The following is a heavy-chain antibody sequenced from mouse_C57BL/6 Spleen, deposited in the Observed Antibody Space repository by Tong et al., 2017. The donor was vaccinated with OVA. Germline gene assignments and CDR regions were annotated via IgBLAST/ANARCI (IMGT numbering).Heavy chain of an antibody. D-gene: IGHD1-1*01. CDR2: IYPGDGDT. CDR1: GYAFSSSW. Sequence: VQLQESGPELVKPGASVKISCKASGYAFSSSWMNWVKQRPGKGLEWIGRIYPGDGDTNYNGKFKGKATLTADKSSSTAYLQLSSLTSEDTAVYYCTTIGSNPDYWGQGTTLTVSS. CDR3: TTIGSNPDY. V-gene: IGHV1-82*01. J-gene: IGHJ2*01.